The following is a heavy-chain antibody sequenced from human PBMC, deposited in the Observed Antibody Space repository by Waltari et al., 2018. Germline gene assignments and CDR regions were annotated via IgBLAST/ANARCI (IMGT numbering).Heavy chain of an antibody. Sequence: QVQLQESGPGLVKPSETLSLTCAVSGYSISSGYYWGWIRQPPGKGLEWIGSIYHSGSTYYNPSLKSRVTIAVDTSKNKFSLKLSSVTAADTAVYYCAREGSMLEDSFDYWGQGTLVTVSS. CDR1: GYSISSGYY. CDR2: IYHSGST. CDR3: AREGSMLEDSFDY. V-gene: IGHV4-38-2*02. J-gene: IGHJ4*02. D-gene: IGHD2-8*01.